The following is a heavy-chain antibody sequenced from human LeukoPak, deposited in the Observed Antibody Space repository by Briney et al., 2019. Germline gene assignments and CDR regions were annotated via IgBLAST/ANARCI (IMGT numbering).Heavy chain of an antibody. CDR1: GGSISSGGYY. Sequence: PSQTLSLTCTVSGGSISSGGYYWSWIRQHPGKGLEWIGYIYYSGSTYYNPSLKSRVTISVDMSKNQFSLKLSPVTAADTAVYYCAVYRIAAAWVDPWGQGTLVTVSS. CDR3: AVYRIAAAWVDP. V-gene: IGHV4-31*03. CDR2: IYYSGST. D-gene: IGHD6-13*01. J-gene: IGHJ5*02.